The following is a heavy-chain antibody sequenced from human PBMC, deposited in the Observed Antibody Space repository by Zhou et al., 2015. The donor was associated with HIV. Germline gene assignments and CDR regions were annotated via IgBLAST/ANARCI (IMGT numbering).Heavy chain of an antibody. V-gene: IGHV1-18*01. CDR3: ATLPAVATSAGSNFDY. D-gene: IGHD5-12*01. J-gene: IGHJ4*02. CDR2: ISAYNGNT. CDR1: GYTFTSYG. Sequence: QVQLVQSGAEVKKPGASVKVSCKASGYTFTSYGISWVRQAPGQGLEWMGWISAYNGNTNYAQKLQGRVTMTTDTSTSTAYMELSSLRSEDTAVYYCATLPAVATSAGSNFDYWGQGTLVTVSS.